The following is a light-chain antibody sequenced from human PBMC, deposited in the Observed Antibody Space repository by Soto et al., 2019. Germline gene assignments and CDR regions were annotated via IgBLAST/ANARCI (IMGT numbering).Light chain of an antibody. V-gene: IGLV2-23*01. CDR3: CSYAGSNVV. CDR2: EGS. Sequence: QSALTQPASVSRSPGQSITISCTGTSSDVGSYNLVSWYQQHPGKAPKLMIYEGSKRPSGVSNRFSGSKSGNTASLTISGLQAEDEADYYCCSYAGSNVVFGGGTQLTVL. J-gene: IGLJ2*01. CDR1: SSDVGSYNL.